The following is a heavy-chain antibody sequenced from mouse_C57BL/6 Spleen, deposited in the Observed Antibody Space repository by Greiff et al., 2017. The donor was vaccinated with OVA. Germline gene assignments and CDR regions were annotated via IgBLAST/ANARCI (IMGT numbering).Heavy chain of an antibody. D-gene: IGHD3-2*02. J-gene: IGHJ2*01. Sequence: VKLQQSGPELVKPGASVKISCKASGYAFSSSWMNWVKQRPGKGLEWIGRIYPGDGDTNYNGKFKGKATLTADKSSSTAYMQLSSLTSEDSAVYFCARSLSAGYGYFDYWGQGTTLTVSS. CDR3: ARSLSAGYGYFDY. CDR2: IYPGDGDT. V-gene: IGHV1-82*01. CDR1: GYAFSSSW.